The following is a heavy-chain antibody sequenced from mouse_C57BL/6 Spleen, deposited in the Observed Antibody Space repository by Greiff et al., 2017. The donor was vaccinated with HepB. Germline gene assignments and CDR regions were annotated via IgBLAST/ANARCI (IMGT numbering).Heavy chain of an antibody. CDR2: IDPSDSYT. J-gene: IGHJ3*01. CDR1: GYTFTSYW. V-gene: IGHV1-59*01. CDR3: ARSAYSKEKIWFAY. Sequence: QVQLQQPGAELVRPGTSVKLSCKASGYTFTSYWMHWVKQRPGQGLEWIGVIDPSDSYTNYNQKFKGKATLTVDTSSSTAYMQLSSLTSEDSAVYYCARSAYSKEKIWFAYWGQGTLVTVSA. D-gene: IGHD2-5*01.